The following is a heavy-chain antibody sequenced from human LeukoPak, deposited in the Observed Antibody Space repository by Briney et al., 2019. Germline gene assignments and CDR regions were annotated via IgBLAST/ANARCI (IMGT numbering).Heavy chain of an antibody. V-gene: IGHV3-15*01. CDR1: GFSFMNAW. CDR2: IKSNADGGTP. J-gene: IGHJ4*02. D-gene: IGHD2/OR15-2a*01. CDR3: TTFYHEYSPY. Sequence: GGSLRLSCAASGFSFMNAWMIWVRQAPGKGLEWVGRIKSNADGGTPDYAAPARGRFTISRDDSRNTLYLQMNSLKTEDTAVYYCTTFYHEYSPYWGRGTLVTVSS.